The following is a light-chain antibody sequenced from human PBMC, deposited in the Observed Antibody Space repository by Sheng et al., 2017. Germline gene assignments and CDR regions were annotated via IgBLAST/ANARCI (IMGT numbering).Light chain of an antibody. CDR2: GGP. V-gene: IGKV3-20*01. CDR1: QSVSSNY. Sequence: LVLTQSPGTLSLSPGERATLSCRASQSVSSNYLAWYQQRPGQAPRLLIYGGPSRAAGIPDRFSGSGSGTDFTLTISRLEPEDFAVYYCQQYGSSPTFGQGTRVEIK. J-gene: IGKJ1*01. CDR3: QQYGSSPT.